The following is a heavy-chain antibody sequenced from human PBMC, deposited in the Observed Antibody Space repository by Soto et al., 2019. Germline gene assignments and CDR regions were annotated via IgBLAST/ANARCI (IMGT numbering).Heavy chain of an antibody. Sequence: ETLSLTCSVSGGSVRSGNHFWNWIRQPPGRGLEWLGYMYYTGVTNYNPSLKSRVSMSVDTSKDQFSLNLTSLTAADTAVYYCARGGEPLGYYGLDVWGQGTTVTVSS. V-gene: IGHV4-61*01. CDR1: GGSVRSGNHF. CDR2: MYYTGVT. J-gene: IGHJ6*02. CDR3: ARGGEPLGYYGLDV.